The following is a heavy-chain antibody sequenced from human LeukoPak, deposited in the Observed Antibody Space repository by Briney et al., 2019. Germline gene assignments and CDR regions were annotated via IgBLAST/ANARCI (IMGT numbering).Heavy chain of an antibody. CDR2: ISGSGGST. V-gene: IGHV3-23*01. D-gene: IGHD3-3*01. CDR3: AKDPQYDFWSGYFAPFDY. J-gene: IGHJ4*02. CDR1: GFTFSNYA. Sequence: GGSLRPSCAVSGFTFSNYAMSWVRQAPGKGLEWVSGISGSGGSTYYADSVKGRFNISRDNSKNTLYLQMNSLRAEDTAVYYCAKDPQYDFWSGYFAPFDYWGQGTLVTVSS.